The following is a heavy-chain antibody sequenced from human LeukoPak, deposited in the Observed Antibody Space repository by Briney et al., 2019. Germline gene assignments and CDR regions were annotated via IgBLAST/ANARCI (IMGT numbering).Heavy chain of an antibody. CDR1: GFAFSSYD. V-gene: IGHV3-13*04. J-gene: IGHJ3*02. CDR3: ARAYRGYYGPGSYYNDAFDI. CDR2: IGTAGDT. D-gene: IGHD3-10*01. Sequence: PGGSLRLSCAASGFAFSSYDMHWVRQATGKGLEWVSAIGTAGDTYYPGSVKGRFTISRENAKNSLYLQMNSLRAGDTAVYYCARAYRGYYGPGSYYNDAFDIWGQGTMVTVSS.